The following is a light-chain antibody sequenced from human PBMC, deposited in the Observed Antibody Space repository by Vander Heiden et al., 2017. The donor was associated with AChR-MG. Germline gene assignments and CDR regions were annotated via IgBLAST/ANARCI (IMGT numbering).Light chain of an antibody. CDR3: CSYAGSSRV. V-gene: IGLV2-23*01. CDR2: EGS. J-gene: IGLJ3*02. CDR1: SSDVGSYNL. Sequence: QSALTQPAPLSGSPGQSITISCTGTSSDVGSYNLGSWYQQHPGKAPKLMIYEGSKRPSGVSNRFSGSKSGNTASLTISGLQAEDEADYYCCSYAGSSRVFGGGTKLTVL.